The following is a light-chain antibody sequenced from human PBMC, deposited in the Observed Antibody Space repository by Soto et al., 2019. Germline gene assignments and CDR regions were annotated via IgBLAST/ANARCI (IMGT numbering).Light chain of an antibody. J-gene: IGLJ1*01. V-gene: IGLV1-40*01. CDR3: QSYDSSLSAV. CDR1: SSNIGAGYD. CDR2: GNT. Sequence: QSVLTQPPSVSGAPGQRVTSSCTGSSSNIGAGYDVHWYQQLPGAAPKLLISGNTNRPSGVPDRFSGSKSGTSASLAITGLQAEDEADYYCQSYDSSLSAVFGTGTKLTVL.